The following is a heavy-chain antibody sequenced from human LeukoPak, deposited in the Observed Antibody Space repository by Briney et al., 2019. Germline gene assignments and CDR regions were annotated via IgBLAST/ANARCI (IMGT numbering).Heavy chain of an antibody. V-gene: IGHV1-18*04. J-gene: IGHJ3*02. CDR3: ARDRDIAAGYDAFDI. CDR2: ISAYNGNT. Sequence: ASVKVSCKASGYTFTSYGISWVRQAPGQGLEWMGWISAYNGNTNYAQKLQGRVTMTTDTSTSTVYMDLRSLRSDDTAVYYCARDRDIAAGYDAFDIWGQGTMVTVSS. CDR1: GYTFTSYG. D-gene: IGHD6-6*01.